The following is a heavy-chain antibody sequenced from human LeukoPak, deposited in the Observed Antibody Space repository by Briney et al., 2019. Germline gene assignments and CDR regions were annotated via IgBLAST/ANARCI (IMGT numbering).Heavy chain of an antibody. CDR3: VIDSSSWCNYFDP. D-gene: IGHD6-13*01. CDR2: MNPNSGNT. V-gene: IGHV1-8*01. J-gene: IGHJ5*01. Sequence: ASVKVSCKASGYTFTSYDIHWVRQATGQGLEWMGWMNPNSGNTGYAQKFQGRVTMTRNTSISTAYMELSSLRSEDTAVYYCVIDSSSWCNYFDPWGQGTLVTVSS. CDR1: GYTFTSYD.